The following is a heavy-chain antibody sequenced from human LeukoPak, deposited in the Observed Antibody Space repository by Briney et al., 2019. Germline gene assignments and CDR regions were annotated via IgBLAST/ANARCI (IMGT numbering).Heavy chain of an antibody. V-gene: IGHV1-69*06. D-gene: IGHD3-10*01. J-gene: IGHJ3*02. Sequence: RASVKVSCKASGGTFSSYAISWVRQAPGQGLEWMGGIIPIFGTANYAQKFQGRVTITADKSTSTAYMELSSLRSEDTAVYYCARARTMVRGVITKPDAFDIWGQGTMVTVSS. CDR2: IIPIFGTA. CDR3: ARARTMVRGVITKPDAFDI. CDR1: GGTFSSYA.